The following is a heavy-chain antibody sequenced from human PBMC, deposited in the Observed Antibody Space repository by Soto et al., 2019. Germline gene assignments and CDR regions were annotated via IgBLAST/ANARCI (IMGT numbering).Heavy chain of an antibody. CDR1: GFTFSSYA. J-gene: IGHJ6*02. Sequence: QVQLVESGGGVVQPGRSLRLSCAASGFTFSSYAMHWVRQAPGKGLEWVAVISYDGSNKYYADSVKGRFTISRDNSKNTLYLQMNSLRAEDTAVYYCARDGDKWFGELFHYYYGMDVWGQGTTVTVSS. D-gene: IGHD3-10*01. V-gene: IGHV3-30-3*01. CDR3: ARDGDKWFGELFHYYYGMDV. CDR2: ISYDGSNK.